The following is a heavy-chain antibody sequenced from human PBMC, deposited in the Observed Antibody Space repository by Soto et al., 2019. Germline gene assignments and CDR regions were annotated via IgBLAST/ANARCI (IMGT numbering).Heavy chain of an antibody. CDR3: ARADYSGYYYYYYMDV. D-gene: IGHD4-4*01. Sequence: GGSLRLSCAASGFTFSSYSMNWVRQAPGKGLEWVSSISSSSSYIYYADSVKGRFTISRDNAKNSLYLQMNSLRAEDTAVYYCARADYSGYYYYYYMDVWGKGTTVTVS. CDR2: ISSSSSYI. J-gene: IGHJ6*03. V-gene: IGHV3-21*01. CDR1: GFTFSSYS.